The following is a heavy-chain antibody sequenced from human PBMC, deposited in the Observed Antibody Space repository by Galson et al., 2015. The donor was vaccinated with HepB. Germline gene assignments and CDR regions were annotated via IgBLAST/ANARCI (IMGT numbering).Heavy chain of an antibody. V-gene: IGHV1-69*13. Sequence: SVKVSCKASGGTFSSYAISWVRQAPGQGLEWMGGIIPIFGTANYAQKFQGRVTITADESTSTAYMELSSLRSEDTAVYYCAVPYCSSTSCYQSYYYYYGMDVWGQGNPGHRLL. CDR2: IIPIFGTA. D-gene: IGHD2-2*01. J-gene: IGHJ6*02. CDR3: AVPYCSSTSCYQSYYYYYGMDV. CDR1: GGTFSSYA.